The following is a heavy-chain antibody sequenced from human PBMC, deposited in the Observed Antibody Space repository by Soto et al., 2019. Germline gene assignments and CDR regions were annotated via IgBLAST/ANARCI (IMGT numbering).Heavy chain of an antibody. CDR3: ARRPSGYCISTSCPNWFDP. V-gene: IGHV4-61*01. Sequence: TSETLSLTCTVSGGSVRSGSNYWSWIRQPPGKGLEWIGYIDYSGSTNYNPSLKSRVTISVDTSKNQFSLKLSSVTAADTAVYYCARRPSGYCISTSCPNWFDPWGQGTLVTVSS. CDR2: IDYSGST. CDR1: GGSVRSGSNY. D-gene: IGHD2-2*01. J-gene: IGHJ5*02.